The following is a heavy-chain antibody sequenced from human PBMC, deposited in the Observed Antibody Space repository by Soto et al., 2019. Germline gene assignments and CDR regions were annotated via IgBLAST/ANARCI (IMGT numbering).Heavy chain of an antibody. CDR3: AKVRASQYNSYYGLDV. CDR1: GFTFSSYA. V-gene: IGHV3-23*01. Sequence: GGSLRLSCAASGFTFSSYAMSWVRQAPGKGLEWVSTISGSGGSTYYADSVKGRFTISRDNSKNTLYLQMNSLRAEDTAVYYCAKVRASQYNSYYGLDVWGQGTTVTVSS. J-gene: IGHJ6*02. CDR2: ISGSGGST.